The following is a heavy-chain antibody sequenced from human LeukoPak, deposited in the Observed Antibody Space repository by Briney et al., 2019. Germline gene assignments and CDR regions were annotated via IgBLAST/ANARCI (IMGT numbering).Heavy chain of an antibody. D-gene: IGHD4-11*01. CDR2: IKQDESEK. CDR3: ARGSAVTANNFDF. J-gene: IGHJ4*02. Sequence: GGSLRLSCVVSGFTFSNYWMSWVRQAPGKGLEWVANIKQDESEKYYVDSVKGRFTISRDNAKNSLYLQKNSLRAEDTAVYYRARGSAVTANNFDFWGQGTLVTVSS. CDR1: GFTFSNYW. V-gene: IGHV3-7*01.